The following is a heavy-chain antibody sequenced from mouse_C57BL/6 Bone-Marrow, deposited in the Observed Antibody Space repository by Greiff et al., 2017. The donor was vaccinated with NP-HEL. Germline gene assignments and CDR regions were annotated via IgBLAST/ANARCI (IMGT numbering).Heavy chain of an antibody. CDR1: GYTFTDYE. CDR3: TRFSHYDGYYFDY. V-gene: IGHV1-15*01. CDR2: IDPETGGT. Sequence: VQLQQSGAELVRPGASVTLSCKASGYTFTDYEMHWVKQTPVHGLEWIGAIDPETGGTAYNQKFKGKAILTADKSSSTAYMALRSLTSEDSAVYYCTRFSHYDGYYFDYWGQGTTLTVSS. D-gene: IGHD1-2*01. J-gene: IGHJ2*01.